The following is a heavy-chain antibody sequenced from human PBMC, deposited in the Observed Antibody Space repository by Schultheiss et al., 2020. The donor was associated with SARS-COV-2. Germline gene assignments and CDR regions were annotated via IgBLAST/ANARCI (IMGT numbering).Heavy chain of an antibody. CDR2: ISYDGSNK. Sequence: GESLKISCAASGFSFSSYAMHWVRQAPGKGLEWVAVISYDGSNKYYADSVKGRFTISRDNSKNTLYLQMNSLRAEDTAVYYCAKDRRSSIAARLGYWGQGTLVTVSS. J-gene: IGHJ4*02. CDR3: AKDRRSSIAARLGY. V-gene: IGHV3-30-3*01. D-gene: IGHD6-6*01. CDR1: GFSFSSYA.